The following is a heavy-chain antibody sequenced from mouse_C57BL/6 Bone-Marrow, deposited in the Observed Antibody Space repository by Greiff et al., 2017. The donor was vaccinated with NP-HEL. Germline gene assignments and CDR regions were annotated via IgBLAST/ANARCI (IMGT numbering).Heavy chain of an antibody. J-gene: IGHJ3*01. Sequence: VKLQESGAELARPGASVKLSCKASGYTFTSYGISWVKQRTGQGLEWIGEIYPRSGTTYYNEKFKGKATLTADKSSSTAYMELRSLTSEDSAVYFCARGVYDGYYVRFAYWGQGTLVTVSA. CDR1: GYTFTSYG. CDR2: IYPRSGTT. D-gene: IGHD2-3*01. CDR3: ARGVYDGYYVRFAY. V-gene: IGHV1-81*01.